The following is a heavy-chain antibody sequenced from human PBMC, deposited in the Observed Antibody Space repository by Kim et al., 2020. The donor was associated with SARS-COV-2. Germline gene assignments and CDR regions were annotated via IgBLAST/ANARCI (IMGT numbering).Heavy chain of an antibody. V-gene: IGHV3-30*18. D-gene: IGHD2-15*01. CDR3: AKDYLRLVAATPTCGDY. J-gene: IGHJ4*02. Sequence: GGSLRLSCAASGFTFSSYGMHWVRQAPGKGLEWLAVISYDGSNKYYADSVKGRFTISRDNSKNTLYLQMNSLRAEDTAVYYCAKDYLRLVAATPTCGDYWGQGTLVTVSS. CDR2: ISYDGSNK. CDR1: GFTFSSYG.